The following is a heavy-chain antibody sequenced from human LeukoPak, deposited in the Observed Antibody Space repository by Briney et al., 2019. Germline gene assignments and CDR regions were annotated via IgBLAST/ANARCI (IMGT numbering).Heavy chain of an antibody. Sequence: GGSLRLSCAASGFTVSSNYMSWVRQAPGKGLEWVSVIYSGGSTYYADSVKGRFTISRDNSKNTLYLQMNSLRAEDTAVYYCARKSYDSSGYYPYGMDVWGQGTTVTVSS. CDR1: GFTVSSNY. J-gene: IGHJ6*02. CDR2: IYSGGST. CDR3: ARKSYDSSGYYPYGMDV. V-gene: IGHV3-53*01. D-gene: IGHD3-22*01.